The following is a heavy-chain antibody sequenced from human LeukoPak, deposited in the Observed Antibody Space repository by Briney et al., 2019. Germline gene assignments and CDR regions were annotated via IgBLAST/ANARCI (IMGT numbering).Heavy chain of an antibody. D-gene: IGHD2-21*01. CDR2: ISSSSSYI. J-gene: IGHJ4*02. CDR3: ARDNECGGDY. V-gene: IGHV3-21*01. CDR1: GFTFSNYA. Sequence: PGGSLRLSCVASGFTFSNYAMNWVRQAPGKGLEWVSSISSSSSYIYYADSVKGRFTISRDNAKNSLYLQMNSLRAEDTAVYYCARDNECGGDYWGQGTLVTVSS.